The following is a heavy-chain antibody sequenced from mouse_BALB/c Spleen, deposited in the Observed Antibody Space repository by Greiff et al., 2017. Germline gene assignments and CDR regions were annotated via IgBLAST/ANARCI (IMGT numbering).Heavy chain of an antibody. Sequence: VQLQQSGPELVKPGASVKMSCKASGYTFTSYVMHWVKQKPGQGLEWIGYINPYNDGTKYNEKFKGKATLTSDKSSSTAYMELSSLTSEDSAVYYCARSELTGTGRPWFAYWGQGTLVTVSA. D-gene: IGHD4-1*01. J-gene: IGHJ3*01. CDR2: INPYNDGT. CDR3: ARSELTGTGRPWFAY. CDR1: GYTFTSYV. V-gene: IGHV1-14*01.